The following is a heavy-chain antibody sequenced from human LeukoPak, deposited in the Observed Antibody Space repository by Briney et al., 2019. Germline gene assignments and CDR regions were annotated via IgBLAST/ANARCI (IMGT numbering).Heavy chain of an antibody. V-gene: IGHV1-46*01. D-gene: IGHD3-22*01. CDR3: ATPGYYYDSSGYYNH. CDR1: GYTFTSYY. CDR2: INPSGGST. J-gene: IGHJ5*02. Sequence: ASVKVSCKASGYTFTSYYMHWVRQAPGQGLEWMGIINPSGGSTSYAQKFQGRVTMTRDMSTSTVYMELSSLRSEDTVVYYCATPGYYYDSSGYYNHWGQGTLVTVSS.